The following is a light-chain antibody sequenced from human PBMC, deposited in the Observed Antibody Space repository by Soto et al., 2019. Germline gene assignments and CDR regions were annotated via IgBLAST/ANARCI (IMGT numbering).Light chain of an antibody. J-gene: IGKJ1*01. Sequence: DIQMTQSLSSLSASEGDKVTITCRASPGIDYFLACYQQKPGKPPNLLTSGATILQSGVPSRFSGSGYGTDFSLIINGLQPEDVATYFCQTYKSPPWTFGQGTKV. CDR1: PGIDYF. V-gene: IGKV1-27*01. CDR2: GAT. CDR3: QTYKSPPWT.